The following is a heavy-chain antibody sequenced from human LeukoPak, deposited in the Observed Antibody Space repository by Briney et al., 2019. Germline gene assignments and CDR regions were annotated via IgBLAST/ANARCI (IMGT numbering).Heavy chain of an antibody. CDR3: ARDKSGYYYGDY. J-gene: IGHJ4*02. V-gene: IGHV3-30-3*01. CDR2: ISYDGSNK. Sequence: PGGSLRLSCAASGFTFGSYAMHWVRQAPGKGLEWVAVISYDGSNKYYADSVKGRFTISRDNSKNTLYLQMNSLRAEDTAVYYCARDKSGYYYGDYWGQGTLVTVSS. CDR1: GFTFGSYA. D-gene: IGHD3-3*01.